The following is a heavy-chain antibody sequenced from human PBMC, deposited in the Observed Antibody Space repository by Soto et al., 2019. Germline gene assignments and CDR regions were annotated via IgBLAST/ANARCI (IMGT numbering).Heavy chain of an antibody. Sequence: EVQLLESGGGLVQPGGSLRLSCAASGFTFSSYAMSWVRQAPGKGLEWVSAISGSGGSTYYADSVKGQFTISRDNSKNTFYLQMNSMGAEDTAVYYCGKSDYVWGAFDIWGQGTLVTVSS. J-gene: IGHJ3*02. D-gene: IGHD3-16*01. CDR2: ISGSGGST. CDR3: GKSDYVWGAFDI. CDR1: GFTFSSYA. V-gene: IGHV3-23*01.